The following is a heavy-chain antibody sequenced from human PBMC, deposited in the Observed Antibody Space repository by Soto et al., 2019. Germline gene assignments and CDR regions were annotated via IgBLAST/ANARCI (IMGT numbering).Heavy chain of an antibody. CDR3: AKMLVPTPISHYCGMDV. CDR2: ISNSGGNT. CDR1: GFTFGTYA. D-gene: IGHD2-21*02. V-gene: IGHV3-23*01. J-gene: IGHJ6*02. Sequence: GGSLRLSCAASGFTFGTYAMTWVRQTPGEGLEYVSAISNSGGNTYYADSVKGRFTISRDNSKNTLFLHMNSLRADDTAVYYCAKMLVPTPISHYCGMDVWGQGTTVTVAS.